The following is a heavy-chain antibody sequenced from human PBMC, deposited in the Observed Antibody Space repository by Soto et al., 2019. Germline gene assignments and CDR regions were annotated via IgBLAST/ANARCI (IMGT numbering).Heavy chain of an antibody. D-gene: IGHD6-13*01. J-gene: IGHJ6*02. CDR2: INPNSGGT. Sequence: GSSVKVSCKASGYTFTSYGISWVRQAPGRGLEWMGWINPNSGGTNYAQKFQGWVTMTRDTSISTAYMELSRLRSDDTAVYYCARGQQQLAYYYYYGMDVWGQGTTVTVSS. V-gene: IGHV1-2*04. CDR3: ARGQQQLAYYYYYGMDV. CDR1: GYTFTSYG.